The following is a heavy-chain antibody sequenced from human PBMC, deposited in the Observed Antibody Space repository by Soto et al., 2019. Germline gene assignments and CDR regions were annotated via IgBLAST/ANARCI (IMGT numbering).Heavy chain of an antibody. CDR3: ARVFSDSSSFFDP. V-gene: IGHV4-31*03. D-gene: IGHD6-13*01. CDR2: IYYSGST. CDR1: GGSISSGNYY. Sequence: QVQLQESGPGLVKPSQTLSLTCTVSGGSISSGNYYWSWIRQHPGKGLEWIGYIYYSGSTSYNPSLKSRVTISVDTSKTHSSLKLSSVTAADTAVYYCARVFSDSSSFFDPWGQGTLVTVSS. J-gene: IGHJ5*02.